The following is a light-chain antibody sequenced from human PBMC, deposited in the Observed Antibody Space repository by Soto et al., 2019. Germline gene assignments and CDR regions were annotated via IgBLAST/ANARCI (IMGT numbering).Light chain of an antibody. J-gene: IGLJ1*01. V-gene: IGLV8-61*01. Sequence: QTVVTQESSLSVSPGVTVTLTCGLISGSVSTAHNPNWYQQTPGQAPRTLIYSTSSRSSGVPDRFSGSILGNKAALTITGAQADDESDYYCALFLGNGISVFGTGTKVTVL. CDR1: SGSVSTAHN. CDR2: STS. CDR3: ALFLGNGISV.